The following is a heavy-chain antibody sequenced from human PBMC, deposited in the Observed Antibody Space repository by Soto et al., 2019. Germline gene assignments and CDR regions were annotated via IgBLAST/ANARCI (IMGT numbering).Heavy chain of an antibody. J-gene: IGHJ6*04. CDR3: AREIAARL. CDR2: RKQDGSEE. Sequence: EVQLVESGGGLVQPGGSLRLSCAASGFTFSSYWMSWFRQAPGKGLEWVANRKQDGSEENYVDSVKGRFTISRDNAKNALYLQMNSLRVEDTAVYYCAREIAARLWGKGTTVTVSS. D-gene: IGHD6-6*01. CDR1: GFTFSSYW. V-gene: IGHV3-7*01.